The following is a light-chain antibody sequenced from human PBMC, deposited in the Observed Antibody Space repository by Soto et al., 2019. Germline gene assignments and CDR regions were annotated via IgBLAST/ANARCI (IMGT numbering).Light chain of an antibody. J-gene: IGKJ5*01. V-gene: IGKV1-27*01. Sequence: DIQMTQSPSSLSASVGDRVTITCRASQGISNYLAWYQQKPGKVPKLLIYAASTLQSGVPSRFSGSGSGTDFTLTISSLQPEDVASYYCQKYNSAPLFGQGTRLEIK. CDR3: QKYNSAPL. CDR1: QGISNY. CDR2: AAS.